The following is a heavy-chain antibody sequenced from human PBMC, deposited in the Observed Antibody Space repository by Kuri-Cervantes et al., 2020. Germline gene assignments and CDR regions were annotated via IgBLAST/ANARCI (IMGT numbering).Heavy chain of an antibody. V-gene: IGHV3-30-3*02. J-gene: IGHJ4*02. CDR2: ISYDGSNK. D-gene: IGHD5-12*01. CDR3: AKPQQYGGYSSPYFDY. Sequence: LSLTCAASGFTFSYYAMHWVCQAPGKGLEWVAVISYDGSNKYYADSVKGRFTISRDNSKNTLFLQMNSLRAEDTAVYYCAKPQQYGGYSSPYFDYWGQGTLVTVSS. CDR1: GFTFSYYA.